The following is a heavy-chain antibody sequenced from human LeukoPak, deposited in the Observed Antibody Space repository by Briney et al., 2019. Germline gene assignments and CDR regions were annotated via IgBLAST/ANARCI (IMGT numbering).Heavy chain of an antibody. CDR1: GYTSTSYY. Sequence: ASVKVSSKASGYTSTSYYMHWVRQAPGQGLEWMGIINPSGGSTSYAQKFQGRVTMTRDTSTSTVYMELSSLRSEDTAVYYCAREDQGGYDLGRFDYWGQGTLVTVSS. V-gene: IGHV1-46*01. D-gene: IGHD5-12*01. CDR3: AREDQGGYDLGRFDY. J-gene: IGHJ4*02. CDR2: INPSGGST.